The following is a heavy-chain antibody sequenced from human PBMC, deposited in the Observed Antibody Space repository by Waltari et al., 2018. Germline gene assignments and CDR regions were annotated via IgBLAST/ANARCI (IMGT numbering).Heavy chain of an antibody. D-gene: IGHD2-15*01. CDR2: ISSSSSTI. V-gene: IGHV3-48*01. Sequence: EVQLVESGGGLVQTGGSLRLSCAASGFPFSSYSMHWVRQAPGKGLEWVSYISSSSSTIYYADSVKGRFTISRDNAKNSLYLQMNSLRAEDTAVYYCARAGAAPTYWGQGTLVTVSS. CDR3: ARAGAAPTY. CDR1: GFPFSSYS. J-gene: IGHJ4*02.